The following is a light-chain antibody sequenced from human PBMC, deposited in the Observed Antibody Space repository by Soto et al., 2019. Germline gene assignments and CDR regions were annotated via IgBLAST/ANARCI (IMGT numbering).Light chain of an antibody. Sequence: ETVGTQYSGTLSLYHGERATLSCRASQSVGSNYLAWFQQKSGQAPRLVIYGASSRATGIPDRLSGSGSGTDFTLTISRLEPEDFAVYYCQQDAASPITFAQGTRLE. CDR3: QQDAASPIT. V-gene: IGKV3-20*01. J-gene: IGKJ5*01. CDR1: QSVGSNY. CDR2: GAS.